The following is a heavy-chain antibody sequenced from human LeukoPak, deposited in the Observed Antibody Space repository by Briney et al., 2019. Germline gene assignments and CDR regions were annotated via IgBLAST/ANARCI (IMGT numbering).Heavy chain of an antibody. CDR3: ARDREWVGWGFDY. Sequence: TSETLSLTCTVSGGSLNNNYWSWIRQPPGKGLEWIGYIYYSGSTSYNPSLKSRVTISVDTSKNQFSLKLNSVTAADTAVYYCARDREWVGWGFDYWGQGALVTVSS. CDR1: GGSLNNNY. CDR2: IYYSGST. D-gene: IGHD6-19*01. V-gene: IGHV4-59*12. J-gene: IGHJ4*02.